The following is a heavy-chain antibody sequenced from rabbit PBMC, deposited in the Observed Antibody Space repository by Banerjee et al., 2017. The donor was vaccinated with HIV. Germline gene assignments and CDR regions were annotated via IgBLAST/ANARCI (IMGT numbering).Heavy chain of an antibody. CDR1: GFTISSSHW. CDR2: IYGGDGRA. CDR3: GRHVAGRGDYDL. V-gene: IGHV1S40*01. D-gene: IGHD8-1*01. J-gene: IGHJ4*01. Sequence: QSLEESGGDLVKPGASLTLTCTASGFTISSSHWMCWVRQAPGKGLEWIACIYGGDGRAYYASWVNGRFTLSRENNQNTVSLQMTSLTAADTATYFCGRHVAGRGDYDLWGQGTLVTVS.